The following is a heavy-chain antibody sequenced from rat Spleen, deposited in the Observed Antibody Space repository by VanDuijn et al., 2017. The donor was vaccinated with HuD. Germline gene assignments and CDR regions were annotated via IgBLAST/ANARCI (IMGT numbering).Heavy chain of an antibody. CDR1: EFSLNSNG. CDR3: TRGNYYSVYLDY. V-gene: IGHV2S12*01. D-gene: IGHD1-1*01. CDR2: ISSGGRT. J-gene: IGHJ2*01. Sequence: QVQLKESGPGLVQPSQTLSLTCTVSEFSLNSNGVSWVRQPPGKGLEWIASISSGGRTYYNSVFKSRLSISRDTSESQVFLKMNSLQTEDTAIYFCTRGNYYSVYLDYWGQGVMVTVSS.